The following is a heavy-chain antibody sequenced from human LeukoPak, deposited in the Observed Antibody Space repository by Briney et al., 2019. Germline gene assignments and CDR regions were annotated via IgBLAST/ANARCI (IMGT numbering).Heavy chain of an antibody. D-gene: IGHD5-24*01. J-gene: IGHJ4*02. CDR2: IYYSGST. Sequence: SETLSLTCTASGGSISSYYWSWIRQPPGKGLEWIGYIYYSGSTNYNPSLKSRVTISVDTSKNQFSLKLSSVTAADTAVYYCARSRDGYNSRDFDYWGQGTLVTVSS. CDR1: GGSISSYY. V-gene: IGHV4-59*08. CDR3: ARSRDGYNSRDFDY.